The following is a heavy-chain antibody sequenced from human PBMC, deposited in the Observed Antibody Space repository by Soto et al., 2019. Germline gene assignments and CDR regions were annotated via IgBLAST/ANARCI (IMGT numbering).Heavy chain of an antibody. CDR2: ISGYNGNT. D-gene: IGHD3-3*01. CDR1: GYTFTNYG. CDR3: ARGGRFAVADTDY. V-gene: IGHV1-18*01. J-gene: IGHJ4*02. Sequence: VPLVQSGVEVKQPGASVKVSCKASGYTFTNYGITWVRQAPGQGLEWLGWISGYNGNTNYAQKFQGRVTMTTDTSTSTAYMDLRSLRYDDTAVYYCARGGRFAVADTDYWGQGTLLTVSS.